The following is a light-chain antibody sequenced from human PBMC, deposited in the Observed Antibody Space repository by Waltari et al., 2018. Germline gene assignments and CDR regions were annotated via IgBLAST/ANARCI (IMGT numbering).Light chain of an antibody. Sequence: DIQVIQSPSSLSASVGDRVTITCRASQSISDYLNWFQVKPGRAPNLLIYAATGLQSGVPSRFNGSVSGAHFTLTISRLRPEDSASYFCQQNYRTPPTVGQGTKVEI. CDR3: QQNYRTPPT. CDR1: QSISDY. V-gene: IGKV1-39*01. CDR2: AAT. J-gene: IGKJ1*01.